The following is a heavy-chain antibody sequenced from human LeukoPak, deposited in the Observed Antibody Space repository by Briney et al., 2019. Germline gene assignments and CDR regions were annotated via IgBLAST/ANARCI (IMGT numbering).Heavy chain of an antibody. D-gene: IGHD2-15*01. J-gene: IGHJ4*02. CDR3: AKTFRKVVVVAATAPDWLDY. V-gene: IGHV1-2*02. CDR2: INPNSGGT. Sequence: ASVKVSCKASGYTFTGYYMHWVRQAPGQGLEWMGWINPNSGGTNYAQKFQGRVTMTRDTSISTAYMELSRLRSDDTAVYYCAKTFRKVVVVAATAPDWLDYWGQGTLVTVSS. CDR1: GYTFTGYY.